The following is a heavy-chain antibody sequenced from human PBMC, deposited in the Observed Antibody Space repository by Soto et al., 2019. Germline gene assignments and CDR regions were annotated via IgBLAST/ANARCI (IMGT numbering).Heavy chain of an antibody. CDR2: IWYDGSNK. Sequence: QVQLVESGGGVVQPGRSLRLSCAASGFTFSSYGMHWVRQAPGKGLEWVAVIWYDGSNKYYADSVKGRFTISRDNSKNTLYVQMNSLSAEDTAVYYCASLNYYGSGSRDYWGQGTLVTVSS. D-gene: IGHD3-10*01. CDR1: GFTFSSYG. J-gene: IGHJ4*02. V-gene: IGHV3-33*01. CDR3: ASLNYYGSGSRDY.